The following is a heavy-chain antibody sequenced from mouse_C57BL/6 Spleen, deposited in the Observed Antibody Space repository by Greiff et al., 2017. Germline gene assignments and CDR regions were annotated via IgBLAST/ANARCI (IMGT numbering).Heavy chain of an antibody. J-gene: IGHJ1*01. D-gene: IGHD1-1*01. Sequence: EVKVEESGGGLVKPGGSLKLSCAASGFTFSSYTMSWVRQTPEKRLEWVATISGGGGNTYYPDSVKGRFTISRDNAKNTLSLQMSSLRSVDTALYYCARTYYCGSSPYWYFDFWGPGTTVTVSS. V-gene: IGHV5-9*01. CDR3: ARTYYCGSSPYWYFDF. CDR2: ISGGGGNT. CDR1: GFTFSSYT.